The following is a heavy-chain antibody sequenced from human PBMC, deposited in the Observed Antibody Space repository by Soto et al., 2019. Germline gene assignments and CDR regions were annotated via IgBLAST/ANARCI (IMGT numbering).Heavy chain of an antibody. Sequence: GGSLRLSCAASGFTFINAWLSWVRQAPGKGLEWIGRIKSKAGGGTTDFAAPVRGRFTISRDDSKNTLVLQMNSLKTEDTAIYYCTTDGGLAPRPIFDYWGQGTLVTVSS. CDR3: TTDGGLAPRPIFDY. CDR1: GFTFINAW. CDR2: IKSKAGGGTT. D-gene: IGHD6-6*01. V-gene: IGHV3-15*01. J-gene: IGHJ4*02.